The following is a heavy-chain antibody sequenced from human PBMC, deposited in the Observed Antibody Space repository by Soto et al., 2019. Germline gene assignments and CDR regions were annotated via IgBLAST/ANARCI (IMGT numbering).Heavy chain of an antibody. CDR2: IYYSGST. J-gene: IGHJ5*02. V-gene: IGHV4-39*01. CDR1: GGSISSSSHY. D-gene: IGHD3-3*02. CDR3: ASPKIAFYNWFDP. Sequence: PSETLSLTCTVSGGSISSSSHYWGWIRQPPGKGLEWIGSIYYSGSTYYNPSLKSRVTISVDTSKNQFSLKLSSVTAADTAVYYCASPKIAFYNWFDPWGQGTLVTVSS.